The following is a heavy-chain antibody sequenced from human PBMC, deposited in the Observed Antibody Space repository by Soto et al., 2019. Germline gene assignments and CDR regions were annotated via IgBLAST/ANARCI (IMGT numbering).Heavy chain of an antibody. J-gene: IGHJ4*02. CDR2: IIPILGIA. Sequence: ASVKVSCKASGGTFSSYTISWVRQAPGQGLEWMGRIIPILGIANYAQKFQGRVTITADKSTSTAYMELSSLRSEDTAVYYCARANEGGVVIIAESRIEIEVWGQGTLVTVSS. V-gene: IGHV1-69*02. D-gene: IGHD3-3*01. CDR3: ARANEGGVVIIAESRIEIEV. CDR1: GGTFSSYT.